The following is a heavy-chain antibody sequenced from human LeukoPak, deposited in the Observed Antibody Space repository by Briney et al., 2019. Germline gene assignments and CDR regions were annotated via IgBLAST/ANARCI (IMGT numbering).Heavy chain of an antibody. CDR2: IIPIFGTA. CDR3: ARAEDYYYYMDV. CDR1: GGTFSSYA. Sequence: SVKVSCKASGGTFSSYAISWVRQAPGQGLEWMGGIIPIFGTANYAQKFQGRVTITADESTSTAYMELSSLRSEDTAVYYCARAEDYYYYMDVWGKGTTVTVSS. J-gene: IGHJ6*03. V-gene: IGHV1-69*13.